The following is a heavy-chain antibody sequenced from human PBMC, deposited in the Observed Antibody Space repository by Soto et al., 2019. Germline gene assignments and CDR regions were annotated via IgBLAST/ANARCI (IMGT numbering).Heavy chain of an antibody. CDR1: GFTFSKSA. J-gene: IGHJ4*02. CDR2: IGSDANYI. Sequence: PGGSLRLSCAASGFTFSKSAMSWVRRAPGKGLEWVATIGSDANYIYYADSVKGRFSISRDNAKNSLYLQMNGLRAEDTALYYCARHYGHFDYWGQGALVTVSS. CDR3: ARHYGHFDY. D-gene: IGHD3-16*01. V-gene: IGHV3-21*01.